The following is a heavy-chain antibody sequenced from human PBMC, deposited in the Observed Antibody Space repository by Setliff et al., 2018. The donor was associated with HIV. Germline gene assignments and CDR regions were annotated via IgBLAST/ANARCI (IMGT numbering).Heavy chain of an antibody. Sequence: SETLSLTCTFSGASIGSGHSYWSWIRQHPGKGLEWIGNIYYNGSSYHNPSLKSRVTISVDTSKNQFSLKLSSVTAADTAVYYCANSLLRGSRYAFDIWGQGTMVTVSS. CDR2: IYYNGSS. CDR1: GASIGSGHSY. CDR3: ANSLLRGSRYAFDI. V-gene: IGHV4-30-4*08. D-gene: IGHD3-10*01. J-gene: IGHJ3*02.